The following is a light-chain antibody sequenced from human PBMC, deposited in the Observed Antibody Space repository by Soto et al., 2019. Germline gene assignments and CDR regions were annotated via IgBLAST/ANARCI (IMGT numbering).Light chain of an antibody. CDR3: CSDPGSTVV. CDR2: EGS. CDR1: SSDVGSYNL. V-gene: IGLV2-23*01. Sequence: QSALTQPASVSGSPGQSITISCTGTSSDVGSYNLVSWYQQHPGKAPKLMIYEGSKRPSGVSNRFSGSKSGNTASLTISGLQAEDEADYYCCSDPGSTVVFGGGTKLTVL. J-gene: IGLJ2*01.